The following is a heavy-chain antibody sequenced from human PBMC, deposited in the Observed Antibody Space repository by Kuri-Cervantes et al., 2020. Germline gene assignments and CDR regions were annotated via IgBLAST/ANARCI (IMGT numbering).Heavy chain of an antibody. V-gene: IGHV1-69*04. D-gene: IGHD5-24*01. CDR3: ASGGLQKDAFDI. Sequence: SVKVSCKASGGTFSSYAISWVRQASGQGLEWMGRIIPILGIANYAQKFQGRVTITADKSTSTAYMELSSLRSEDTAVYYCASGGLQKDAFDIWGQGTMVTVSS. J-gene: IGHJ3*02. CDR2: IIPILGIA. CDR1: GGTFSSYA.